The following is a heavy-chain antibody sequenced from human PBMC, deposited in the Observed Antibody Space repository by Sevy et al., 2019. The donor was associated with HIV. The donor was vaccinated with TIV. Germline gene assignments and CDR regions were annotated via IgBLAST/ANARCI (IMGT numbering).Heavy chain of an antibody. CDR2: ISSSGSTI. CDR3: PRGATRVPYYFDY. Sequence: GGSLRLSCAASGFTFSDYYMSWIRQAPGKGLEWVSYISSSGSTIYYADSVKGRFTISRDNAKNSLYLQMNSLRAEDTAVYYCPRGATRVPYYFDYWGQGTLVTVSS. V-gene: IGHV3-11*01. CDR1: GFTFSDYY. J-gene: IGHJ4*02. D-gene: IGHD3-3*01.